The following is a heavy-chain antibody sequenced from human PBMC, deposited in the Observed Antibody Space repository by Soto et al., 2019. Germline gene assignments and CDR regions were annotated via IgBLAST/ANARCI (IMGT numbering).Heavy chain of an antibody. V-gene: IGHV4-59*11. CDR1: GGSISSHS. Sequence: SETLSLTCTVSGGSISSHSWSWIRQPPGKGLECIGYIYHSGSANYNPSLKSRVTLSVDMSKNQFSLRLSSVTAADTAVYYCARLNYSNWFDPWGQGTLVTVSS. CDR2: IYHSGSA. J-gene: IGHJ5*02. CDR3: ARLNYSNWFDP. D-gene: IGHD3-10*01.